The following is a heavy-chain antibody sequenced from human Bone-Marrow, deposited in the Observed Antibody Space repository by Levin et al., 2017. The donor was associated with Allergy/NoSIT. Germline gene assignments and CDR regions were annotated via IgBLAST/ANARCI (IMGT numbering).Heavy chain of an antibody. CDR2: IYYYGDT. Sequence: SETLSLTCTVSGASISSRPYYWGWVRQPPGRGLEWIGNIYYYGDTYYNPSLRSRLTISVDASKSQFSLRLSSVTAADTAVYYCARFWSITRVYYFDFWGQGTLVTVSS. CDR3: ARFWSITRVYYFDF. D-gene: IGHD1-20*01. J-gene: IGHJ4*02. CDR1: GASISSRPYY. V-gene: IGHV4-39*07.